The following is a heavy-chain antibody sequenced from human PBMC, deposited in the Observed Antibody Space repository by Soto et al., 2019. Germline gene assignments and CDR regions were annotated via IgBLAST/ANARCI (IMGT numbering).Heavy chain of an antibody. V-gene: IGHV1-3*01. CDR2: INGGSGNT. CDR3: ARVPPWGNSAGDYYIQHYDS. CDR1: GFTFTSYA. J-gene: IGHJ4*02. Sequence: SVKVSCKSSGFTFTSYAIHWLRQAPGQRPQWMGWINGGSGNTKYSQDFQGRVTFTRDTFATTAYLELSSLGSEDTAVYYCARVPPWGNSAGDYYIQHYDSWGQGTPVTVSS. D-gene: IGHD3-10*01.